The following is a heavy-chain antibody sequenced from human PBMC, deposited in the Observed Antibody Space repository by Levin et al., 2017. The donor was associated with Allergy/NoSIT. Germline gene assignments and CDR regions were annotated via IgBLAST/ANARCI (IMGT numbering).Heavy chain of an antibody. CDR2: IYDSAIT. D-gene: IGHD3-10*01. V-gene: IGHV4-59*01. J-gene: IGHJ4*02. CDR1: VGSISSYF. CDR3: ARVGYYNRPYYFDF. Sequence: LSLTCTVSVGSISSYFWAWIRQPPGKGLEWIAYIYDSAITSYNPSLKSRVSISIDTSKNQFSLNLSSVTAADTAVYYCARVGYYNRPYYFDFWGQGSLVTVSS.